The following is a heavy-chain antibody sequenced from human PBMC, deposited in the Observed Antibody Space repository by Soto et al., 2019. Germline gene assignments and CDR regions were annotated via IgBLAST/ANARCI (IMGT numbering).Heavy chain of an antibody. D-gene: IGHD5-18*01. Sequence: SETLSLTCAVYGGSFSGYYWSWIRQPPGKGLEWIGEINHSGSINYNPSLKSRVTISVDTSKNQFSLKLSSVTAADTAVYYCARIRGYSYGPFDYWGQGTLVTVSS. J-gene: IGHJ4*02. CDR2: INHSGSI. V-gene: IGHV4-34*01. CDR3: ARIRGYSYGPFDY. CDR1: GGSFSGYY.